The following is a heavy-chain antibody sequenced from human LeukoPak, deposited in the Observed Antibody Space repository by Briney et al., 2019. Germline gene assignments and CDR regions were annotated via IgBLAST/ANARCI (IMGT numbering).Heavy chain of an antibody. J-gene: IGHJ4*02. CDR2: IIPIFGTA. D-gene: IGHD3-10*01. Sequence: EASVKVSCKASGGTFSSYAISWVRQAPGQGLEWMGGIIPIFGTANYAQKFQGRVTITADESTSTAYMELSSLRSEDTAVYYCAREGGSGSYPHDYWGQGTLVTVSS. CDR3: AREGGSGSYPHDY. CDR1: GGTFSSYA. V-gene: IGHV1-69*13.